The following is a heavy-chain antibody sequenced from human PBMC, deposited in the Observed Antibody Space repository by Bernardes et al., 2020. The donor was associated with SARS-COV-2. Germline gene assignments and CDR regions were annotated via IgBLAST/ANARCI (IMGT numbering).Heavy chain of an antibody. D-gene: IGHD6-19*01. CDR2: IKQDGSEK. J-gene: IGHJ6*02. CDR3: ARDFRAVAGTYYYYGMDV. CDR1: GFTFSSYW. Sequence: GGSLRLSCAASGFTFSSYWMSWVRQAPGKGLEWVANIKQDGSEKYYVDSVKGRFTISRDNAKNSLYLQMNSLRAEDTAVYYCARDFRAVAGTYYYYGMDVWGQGTTVTVSS. V-gene: IGHV3-7*01.